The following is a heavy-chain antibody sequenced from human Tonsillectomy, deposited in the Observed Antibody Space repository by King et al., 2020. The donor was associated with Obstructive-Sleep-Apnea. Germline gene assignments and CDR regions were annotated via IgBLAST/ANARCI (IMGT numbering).Heavy chain of an antibody. CDR2: IGTAGDT. V-gene: IGHV3-13*04. Sequence: VQLVESGGGLVQPGGSLRLSCAASGFTFSSYDMHWVRQATGKGLEWVSAIGTAGDTYYPGSVKGRFTISGENAKNSLYLQMNSLRAGDTAVYYCARAGGYYSSGLDYWGQGTLVTVSS. J-gene: IGHJ4*02. CDR1: GFTFSSYD. D-gene: IGHD6-19*01. CDR3: ARAGGYYSSGLDY.